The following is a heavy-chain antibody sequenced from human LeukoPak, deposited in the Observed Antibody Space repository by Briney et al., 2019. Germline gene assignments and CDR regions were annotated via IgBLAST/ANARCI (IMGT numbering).Heavy chain of an antibody. Sequence: KASETLSLTCTVSGGSISSYYWNWIRQPPGKGLDWIGYIYYSGSTNYNPSLKSRVTISVDTSKNQFSLKLSSVTAADTAVYYCARHGPQYYYYGMDVWGQGTTVTVSS. V-gene: IGHV4-59*08. J-gene: IGHJ6*02. CDR2: IYYSGST. CDR1: GGSISSYY. CDR3: ARHGPQYYYYGMDV. D-gene: IGHD4-11*01.